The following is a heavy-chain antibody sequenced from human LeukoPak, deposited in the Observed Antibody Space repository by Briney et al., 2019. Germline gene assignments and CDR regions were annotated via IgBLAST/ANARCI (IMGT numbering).Heavy chain of an antibody. Sequence: SETLSLTCTVSGGSISNSSFYWGWIRQPPGKGLECIASISYPGSTFYNPSLRSRVTISVDTSKNQFSLRLSSVTAADTAVYYCARMSVTQSIDYWGQGTLVTVSS. CDR3: ARMSVTQSIDY. CDR2: ISYPGST. J-gene: IGHJ4*02. CDR1: GGSISNSSFY. D-gene: IGHD4-17*01. V-gene: IGHV4-39*01.